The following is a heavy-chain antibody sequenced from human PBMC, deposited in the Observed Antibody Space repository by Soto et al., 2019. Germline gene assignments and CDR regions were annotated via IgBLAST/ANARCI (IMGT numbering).Heavy chain of an antibody. CDR2: IYSDGTT. D-gene: IGHD2-2*01. J-gene: IGHJ6*02. CDR3: SRVGCSNSKCYTRGMDV. Sequence: SETLSLTCTVSGGSISGYYWSWVRQPAGKGLEWVGRIYSDGTTNYSPSLKSRVTTSLDTSKDQFSLHLNSVTAADTAVYYCSRVGCSNSKCYTRGMDVWGQGTTVTVSS. CDR1: GGSISGYY. V-gene: IGHV4-4*07.